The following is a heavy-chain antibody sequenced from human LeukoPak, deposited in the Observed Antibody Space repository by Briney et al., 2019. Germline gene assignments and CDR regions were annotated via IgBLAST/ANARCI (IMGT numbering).Heavy chain of an antibody. CDR1: GYTFTGYY. CDR2: INPNSGGT. CDR3: AREYCSSTSCYFDY. J-gene: IGHJ4*02. Sequence: ASVKVSCKASGYTFTGYYMHWVRQAPGQGLEWMGWINPNSGGTNYAQKFQGWVTMTRDTSISTAYMELGRLRSDDTAVYYCAREYCSSTSCYFDYWGQGTLVTVSS. V-gene: IGHV1-2*04. D-gene: IGHD2-2*01.